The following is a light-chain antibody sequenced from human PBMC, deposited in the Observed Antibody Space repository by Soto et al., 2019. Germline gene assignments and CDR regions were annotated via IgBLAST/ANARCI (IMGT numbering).Light chain of an antibody. CDR1: QVIRFW. Sequence: IQGTQCPSSVSASVGDRVTISCRARQVIRFWLGWYQQKPGQAPKRLIYGTSNLQYGAPSRFSGSGSGTEFTLTITILQPEDFATYYSLQDDTYPRTFSPGTKVDI. CDR2: GTS. J-gene: IGKJ1*01. V-gene: IGKV1-17*01. CDR3: LQDDTYPRT.